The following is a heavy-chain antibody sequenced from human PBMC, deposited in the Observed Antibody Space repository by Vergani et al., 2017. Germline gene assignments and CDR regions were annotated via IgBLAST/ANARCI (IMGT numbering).Heavy chain of an antibody. CDR2: IYYSGST. Sequence: QVQLQESGPGLVKPSETLSLTCTVSGGSISSYDWSWIWQPPGKGLEWIGYIYYSGSTNYNPSLKSRVTISVDTSKNQFSLKLRSVTAADTAVYYCAREVWGNDYYYYYMDVWGKGTTVTVSS. CDR3: AREVWGNDYYYYYMDV. CDR1: GGSISSYD. D-gene: IGHD3-16*01. J-gene: IGHJ6*03. V-gene: IGHV4-59*01.